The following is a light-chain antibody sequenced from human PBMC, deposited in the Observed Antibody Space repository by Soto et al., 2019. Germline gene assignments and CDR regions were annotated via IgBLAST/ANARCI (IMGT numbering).Light chain of an antibody. CDR1: QSVTTY. CDR3: QQGYSTPWT. V-gene: IGKV1-39*01. Sequence: DIQMTQSPSSLSASVGDRVTITCRASQSVTTYLHWYQQKAGEAPKLLIYAISNLQSGVSSRFSGSGSGTDFSLTINTRQPEDFATYYCQQGYSTPWTFGQGTKVEIK. CDR2: AIS. J-gene: IGKJ1*01.